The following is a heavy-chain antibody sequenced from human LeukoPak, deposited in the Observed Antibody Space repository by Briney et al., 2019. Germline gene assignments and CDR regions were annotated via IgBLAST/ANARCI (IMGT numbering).Heavy chain of an antibody. V-gene: IGHV4-34*01. CDR2: INHSGST. Sequence: SETLSLTCAVYGGSFSGYYWSWIRQPPGKGLEWIGEINHSGSTNYNPSLKSRVTISVDTSNNQFSLKLSSVTAADTAVYYCASGTYSSRLGAMYIWFDPWGQGTLVSVFS. CDR1: GGSFSGYY. D-gene: IGHD6-13*01. J-gene: IGHJ5*02. CDR3: ASGTYSSRLGAMYIWFDP.